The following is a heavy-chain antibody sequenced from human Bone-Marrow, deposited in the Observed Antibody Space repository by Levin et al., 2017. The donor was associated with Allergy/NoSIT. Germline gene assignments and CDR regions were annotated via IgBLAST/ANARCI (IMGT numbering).Heavy chain of an antibody. CDR2: INVNSGHT. J-gene: IGHJ4*02. Sequence: ASVKVSCKASGYTFTDYGISWVRQAPGQGLEWMGWINVNSGHTNYVQKFQGRVTMTTDTSTSTAYMELRSLRSDDTAIYYCTRGFDYWGQGTMVTVSS. V-gene: IGHV1-18*01. CDR1: GYTFTDYG. CDR3: TRGFDY.